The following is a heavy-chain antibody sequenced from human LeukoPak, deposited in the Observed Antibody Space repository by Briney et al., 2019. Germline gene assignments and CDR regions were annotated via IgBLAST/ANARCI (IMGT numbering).Heavy chain of an antibody. CDR1: GCTISSSSAY. Sequence: SETLSLTCTVSGCTISSSSAYWGWIPQPPGKGLEWIRSIYYSKNTYYNPSLKSRVTISADTSKNQFSLTLGSVSATDTAVYYCVSPRGFSYGYFDYWGQGTLVTVSS. J-gene: IGHJ4*02. V-gene: IGHV4-39*01. D-gene: IGHD5-18*01. CDR3: VSPRGFSYGYFDY. CDR2: IYYSKNT.